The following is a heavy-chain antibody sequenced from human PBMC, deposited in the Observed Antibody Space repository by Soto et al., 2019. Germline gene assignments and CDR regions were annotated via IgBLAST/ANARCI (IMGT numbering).Heavy chain of an antibody. V-gene: IGHV6-1*01. CDR3: ARESRRVRGVISYYGMDV. CDR2: TYYRSKWYN. CDR1: GDSVSTYSAA. J-gene: IGHJ6*02. D-gene: IGHD3-10*01. Sequence: PSQTLSLTCAISGDSVSTYSAAWNWIRQSPSRGLEWLGRTYYRSKWYNDYAVSVKSRITINPDTSKNQFSLQLNSVTPEDTAVYYCARESRRVRGVISYYGMDVWGQGTTVTVSS.